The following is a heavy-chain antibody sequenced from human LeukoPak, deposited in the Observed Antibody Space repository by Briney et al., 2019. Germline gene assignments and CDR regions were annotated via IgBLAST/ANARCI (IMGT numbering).Heavy chain of an antibody. Sequence: SETLSLTCAVYGGSFSGYYWSWIRQPPGKGLEWIGEINHSGSTNYNPSLKSRVTISVDTSKNQFSLKRSSVTAADTAVYYCAREKAAAGPGDASDIWGQGTMVTVSS. CDR2: INHSGST. CDR3: AREKAAAGPGDASDI. V-gene: IGHV4-34*01. CDR1: GGSFSGYY. D-gene: IGHD6-13*01. J-gene: IGHJ3*02.